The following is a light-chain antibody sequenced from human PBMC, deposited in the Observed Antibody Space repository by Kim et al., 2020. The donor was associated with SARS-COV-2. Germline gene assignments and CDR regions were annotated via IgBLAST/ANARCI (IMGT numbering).Light chain of an antibody. CDR2: GAS. V-gene: IGKV3-20*01. Sequence: LGETATLSCRASQTFVSSSYLAWYQQKPGQSPRLLIYGASTRATGIPDRFSGSGSGTAFTLTINSLEPEDFAVYYCHQFGSSPITFGQGTRLEIK. CDR3: HQFGSSPIT. J-gene: IGKJ5*01. CDR1: QTFVSSSY.